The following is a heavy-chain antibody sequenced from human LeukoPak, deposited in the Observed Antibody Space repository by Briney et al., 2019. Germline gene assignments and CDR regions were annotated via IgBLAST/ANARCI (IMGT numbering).Heavy chain of an antibody. D-gene: IGHD2-2*01. J-gene: IGHJ3*02. CDR1: GFTFSGYS. CDR2: ISSSSSYI. CDR3: ARAGYCSSTSCYPEDAFDI. Sequence: GGSLRLSCAASGFTFSGYSMNWVRQAPGKGLEWVSSISSSSSYIYYADSVKGRFTISRDNAKNSLYLQMNSLRAEDTAVYYCARAGYCSSTSCYPEDAFDIWGQGTMVTVSS. V-gene: IGHV3-21*01.